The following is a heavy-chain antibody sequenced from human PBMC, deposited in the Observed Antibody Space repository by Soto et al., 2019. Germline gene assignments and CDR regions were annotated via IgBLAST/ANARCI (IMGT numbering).Heavy chain of an antibody. J-gene: IGHJ4*02. Sequence: EVQLVESGGGLVLPGGTLRLSCAASGFTFSTYWMTWVRQAPGRGLEWVANIKHDGSEKYYLDSVGGRFTVSRDNARHSLSLRRNSLSGDDTAGDYCARVGGYIYGQIDSWGQGTLVSVSS. CDR1: GFTFSTYW. CDR2: IKHDGSEK. D-gene: IGHD5-18*01. V-gene: IGHV3-7*03. CDR3: ARVGGYIYGQIDS.